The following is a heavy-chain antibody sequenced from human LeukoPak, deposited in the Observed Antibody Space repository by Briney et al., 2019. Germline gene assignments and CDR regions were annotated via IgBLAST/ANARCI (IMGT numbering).Heavy chain of an antibody. V-gene: IGHV3-23*01. CDR3: AKDRIDIGITAARPDFDY. CDR2: ITGSGGRT. J-gene: IGHJ4*02. D-gene: IGHD6-13*01. CDR1: DFTFNTYA. Sequence: GGSLRLSCAASDFTFNTYAMSWVRQAPGKGLEWVSGITGSGGRTYYAGSVKGRFTISRDNSKNTLYLQMNSLRAEDTAVYYCAKDRIDIGITAARPDFDYWGQGTLVTVSS.